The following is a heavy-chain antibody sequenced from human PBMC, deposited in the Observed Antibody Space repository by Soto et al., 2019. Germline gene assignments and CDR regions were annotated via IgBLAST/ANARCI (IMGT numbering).Heavy chain of an antibody. CDR2: FDPEDGET. Sequence: GASVKVSCKVSGYTLTELSMHWVRQAPGKGLEWMGGFDPEDGETIYAQKFQGRVTMTEDTSTDTAYMELSSLRSEDTAVYYCANQLGKLDWFDPWGQGTLVTVSS. CDR1: GYTLTELS. V-gene: IGHV1-24*01. D-gene: IGHD7-27*01. J-gene: IGHJ5*02. CDR3: ANQLGKLDWFDP.